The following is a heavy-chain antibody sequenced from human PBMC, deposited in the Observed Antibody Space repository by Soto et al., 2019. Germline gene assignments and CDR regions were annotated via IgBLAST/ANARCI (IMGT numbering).Heavy chain of an antibody. D-gene: IGHD2-21*02. V-gene: IGHV1-69*06. CDR2: IIPIFGTA. CDR1: GGTFSSYA. J-gene: IGHJ3*02. Sequence: QVQLVQSGAEVKKPGSSVKVSCKASGGTFSSYAISWVRQAPGQGLEWRGGIIPIFGTANYAQKFQGRVTITADKSTSTAYMELSSLRSEDTAVYYCARDLRIAYCGGDCYLGAFDIWGQGTMVTVSS. CDR3: ARDLRIAYCGGDCYLGAFDI.